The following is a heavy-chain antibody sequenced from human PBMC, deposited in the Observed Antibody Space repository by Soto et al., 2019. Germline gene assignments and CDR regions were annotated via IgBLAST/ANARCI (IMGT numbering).Heavy chain of an antibody. D-gene: IGHD3-10*01. Sequence: GGSLILSCAASGFTFSSYAMSWVRQAPGKGLEWVSAISGSGGSTYYADSVKGRFTISRGNSKNTLYLQMNSLRAEDTAVYYCAKDGLYFGLLGAFDIWGQGTMVTVSS. V-gene: IGHV3-23*01. CDR1: GFTFSSYA. J-gene: IGHJ3*02. CDR2: ISGSGGST. CDR3: AKDGLYFGLLGAFDI.